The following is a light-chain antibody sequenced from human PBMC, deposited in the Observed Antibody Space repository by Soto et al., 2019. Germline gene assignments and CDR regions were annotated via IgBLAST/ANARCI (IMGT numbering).Light chain of an antibody. CDR2: GAS. CDR3: HQYHTSPLI. Sequence: EIVLTQSPGTLSLSPGERATLACRASQSVSSNYLAWYQQKPGQAPGLLIYGASTRATGIPDRFSGSGSGTDFTLTISRLEPEDLAVYYCHQYHTSPLIFGQGTKVDIK. CDR1: QSVSSNY. V-gene: IGKV3-20*01. J-gene: IGKJ1*01.